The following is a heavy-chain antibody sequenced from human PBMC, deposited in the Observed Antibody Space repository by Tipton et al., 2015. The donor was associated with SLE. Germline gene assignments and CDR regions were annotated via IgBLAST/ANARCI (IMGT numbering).Heavy chain of an antibody. CDR2: ISHSGNT. V-gene: IGHV4-39*07. CDR3: ARKELSTMRDY. D-gene: IGHD5-24*01. Sequence: TLSLTCTVSGGSISSHSYYWGWIRQPPGKGLEWIGTISHSGNTYSHTSLESRVTISVDTSQNQFSMSLSSVSAADTAVYYCARKELSTMRDYWGQGTLVTVSS. CDR1: GGSISSHSYY. J-gene: IGHJ4*02.